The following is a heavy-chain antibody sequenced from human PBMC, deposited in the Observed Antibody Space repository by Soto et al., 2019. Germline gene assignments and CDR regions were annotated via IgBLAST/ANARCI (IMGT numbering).Heavy chain of an antibody. CDR2: IYYSGST. V-gene: IGHV4-39*01. CDR1: GGSISSSSYY. D-gene: IGHD3-22*01. CDR3: ARRLYYDSSGFEGGGMDV. Sequence: SVTLSLTCTVAGGSISSSSYYCAWIRQRPGKGLEWIGSIYYSGSTYYNPSLKSRVTISVDTSKNQFSLKLSSVTAADTAVYYCARRLYYDSSGFEGGGMDVWGQGTTVT. J-gene: IGHJ6*02.